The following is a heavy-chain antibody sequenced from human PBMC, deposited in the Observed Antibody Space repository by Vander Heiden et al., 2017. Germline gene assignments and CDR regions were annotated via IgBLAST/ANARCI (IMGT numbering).Heavy chain of an antibody. CDR2: INRDSTTI. D-gene: IGHD5-12*01. CDR1: GFIFVNYY. J-gene: IGHJ4*02. CDR3: FAGYNDIDY. V-gene: IGHV3-11*01. Sequence: QVQLVESGGGLVKPGGSLRLSCAASGFIFVNYYMSWIRLAPGKGLEWVSYINRDSTTIYYTDSVQGRFTISRDNAKNSLYLQMNNLGVEDTAVYYCFAGYNDIDYWGQGTLVTVSS.